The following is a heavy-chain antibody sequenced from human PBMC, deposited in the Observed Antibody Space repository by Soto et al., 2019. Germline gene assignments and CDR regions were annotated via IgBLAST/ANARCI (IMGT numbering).Heavy chain of an antibody. J-gene: IGHJ6*02. D-gene: IGHD3-9*01. CDR1: GFTFSSYG. V-gene: IGHV3-33*01. Sequence: QVQLVESGGGVVQPGRSLRLSCAASGFTFSSYGMHWVRQAPGKGLEWVAVIWYDGSNKYYADSVKGRFTISRDNSKNTLYLQMNSLRAEDTAVYYCASQYYDISTGYDPRSDYYGMDVWGQGTTVTVSS. CDR2: IWYDGSNK. CDR3: ASQYYDISTGYDPRSDYYGMDV.